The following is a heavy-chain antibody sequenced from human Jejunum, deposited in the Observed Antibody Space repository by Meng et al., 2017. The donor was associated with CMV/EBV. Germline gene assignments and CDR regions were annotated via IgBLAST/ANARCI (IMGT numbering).Heavy chain of an antibody. CDR2: IRISSYT. J-gene: IGHJ4*02. D-gene: IGHD4-23*01. V-gene: IGHV3-21*01. Sequence: APSGFTFDTSGMSWVRQAPGKGLVWFSSIRISSYTYYADSVKGRFTISRDNAKNSLYLQMNSLRAEDTAVYYCARVVKGGNYLEYWGQGTLGTVSS. CDR3: ARVVKGGNYLEY. CDR1: GFTFDTSG.